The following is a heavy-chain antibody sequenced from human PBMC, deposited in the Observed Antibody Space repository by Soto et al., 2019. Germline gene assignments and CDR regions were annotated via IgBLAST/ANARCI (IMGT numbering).Heavy chain of an antibody. V-gene: IGHV4-59*01. CDR3: ARDTTPSL. CDR1: GASISSCY. J-gene: IGHJ4*02. Sequence: PPETLSLRCTGSGASISSCYWSWFRQPPGKGLEWIGYIYYSGSTNYNPSLKSRVTISVDTSKNQFSLKLSSVTAADTAMYYCARDTTPSLWGQGTLVTVS. D-gene: IGHD1-1*01. CDR2: IYYSGST.